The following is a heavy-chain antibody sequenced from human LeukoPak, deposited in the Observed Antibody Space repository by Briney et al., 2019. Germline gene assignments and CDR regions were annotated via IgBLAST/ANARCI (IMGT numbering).Heavy chain of an antibody. D-gene: IGHD3-16*02. J-gene: IGHJ6*02. V-gene: IGHV3-48*01. Sequence: PGGSLTLSCAASGFTFSSYSMNWVRQVPGKGLEWLSYISSNSATMYYADSVKGRFTISRDNAKNSPFLQMNSLRAEDTAVYYCARDTRSLMDLWGQGTTVTVSS. CDR3: ARDTRSLMDL. CDR2: ISSNSATM. CDR1: GFTFSSYS.